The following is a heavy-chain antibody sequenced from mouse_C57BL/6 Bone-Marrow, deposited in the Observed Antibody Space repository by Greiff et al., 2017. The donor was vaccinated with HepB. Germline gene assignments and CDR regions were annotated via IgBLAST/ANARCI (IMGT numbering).Heavy chain of an antibody. CDR3: ARGYYGSSLFDY. D-gene: IGHD1-1*01. Sequence: QVHVKQSGAELAKPGASVKLSCKASGYTFTSYWMHWVKQRPGQGLEWIGMIHPNSGSTNYNEKFKSKATLTVDKSSSTAYMQLSSLTSEDSAVYYCARGYYGSSLFDYWGQGTTLTVSS. J-gene: IGHJ2*01. V-gene: IGHV1-64*01. CDR1: GYTFTSYW. CDR2: IHPNSGST.